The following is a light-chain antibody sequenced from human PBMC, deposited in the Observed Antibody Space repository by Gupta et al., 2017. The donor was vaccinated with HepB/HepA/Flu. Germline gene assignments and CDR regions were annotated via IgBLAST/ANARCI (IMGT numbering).Light chain of an antibody. CDR3: HQYNNWPPWT. V-gene: IGKV3-15*01. CDR1: QSVGTN. J-gene: IGKJ1*01. CDR2: GAS. Sequence: ETVMTHSPSTMSVSPGERATLSCRASQSVGTNLAWYQQKPGQAPRLVIHGASTRATGIPARFSGSGSGTDFTLTISSLQSEDFAVYYCHQYNNWPPWTFGQGTKVESK.